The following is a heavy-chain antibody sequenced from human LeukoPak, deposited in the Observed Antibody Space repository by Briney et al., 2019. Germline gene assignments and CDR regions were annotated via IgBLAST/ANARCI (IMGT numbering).Heavy chain of an antibody. Sequence: PSETLSLTCTVSGGSISSRSYYWGWIRQPPGKGLEWIGTIYYSGSTYYNPSPKTRVTISVGTSKTQFSLKLTSVTAADMAVYYCATLDCSRTACYLPGRNWFDPWGQGTLVTVSS. CDR2: IYYSGST. V-gene: IGHV4-39*01. J-gene: IGHJ5*02. CDR3: ATLDCSRTACYLPGRNWFDP. CDR1: GGSISSRSYY. D-gene: IGHD2-2*01.